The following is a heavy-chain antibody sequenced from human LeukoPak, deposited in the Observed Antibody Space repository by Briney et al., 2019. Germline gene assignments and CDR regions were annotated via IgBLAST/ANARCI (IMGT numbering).Heavy chain of an antibody. CDR2: IKSDGSTA. CDR1: GFTFSSYW. Sequence: PGGSLRLSCAASGFTFSSYWMHWVHQAPGKGLVWVSRIKSDGSTATYADSVKGRFTISRDNAKNTLYLQMNSLRAEDTAVYYCARVVDTHFDYWGQGTLVTVSS. CDR3: ARVVDTHFDY. V-gene: IGHV3-74*01. D-gene: IGHD5-18*01. J-gene: IGHJ4*02.